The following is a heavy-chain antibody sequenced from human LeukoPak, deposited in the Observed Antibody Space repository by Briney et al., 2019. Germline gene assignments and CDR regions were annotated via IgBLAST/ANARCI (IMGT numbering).Heavy chain of an antibody. CDR2: ISAYNGNT. Sequence: ASVKVSCKASGYTFTSYGISWVRQAPGQGLEWMGWISAYNGNTNYAQKLQGRVTMTTDTSTSTAYMELRSLRSEDTAVYYCARSRFSIAARLMEPGARWFDPWGQGTLVTVSP. D-gene: IGHD6-6*01. CDR3: ARSRFSIAARLMEPGARWFDP. J-gene: IGHJ5*02. V-gene: IGHV1-18*01. CDR1: GYTFTSYG.